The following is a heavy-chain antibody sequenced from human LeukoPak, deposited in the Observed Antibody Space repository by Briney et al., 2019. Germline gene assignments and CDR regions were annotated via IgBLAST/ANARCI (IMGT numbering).Heavy chain of an antibody. CDR2: INPNSGGT. D-gene: IGHD4-17*01. Sequence: ASVKVSCKASGYTFTGYYMHWVRQAPGQGLEWMGWINPNSGGTNYAQKFQGRVTITRNTSISTAYMELSSLRSEDTAVYYCAASFMTTVTTGAFDIWGQGTMVTVSS. J-gene: IGHJ3*02. V-gene: IGHV1-2*02. CDR3: AASFMTTVTTGAFDI. CDR1: GYTFTGYY.